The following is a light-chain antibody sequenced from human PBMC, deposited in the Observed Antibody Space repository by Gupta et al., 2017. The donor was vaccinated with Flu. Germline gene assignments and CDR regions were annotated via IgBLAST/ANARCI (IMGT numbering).Light chain of an antibody. CDR1: QSVSSS. CDR2: GAS. J-gene: IGKJ4*01. Sequence: EIVMTQSPATLSVSPGERATLSCRASQSVSSSLAWYQQKPGQAPRLLIYGASTRATGIPARFSGSGSGTEFTLTISSRQSEDFAVYYCQQYANWPPLTFGGGTKVEIK. V-gene: IGKV3-15*01. CDR3: QQYANWPPLT.